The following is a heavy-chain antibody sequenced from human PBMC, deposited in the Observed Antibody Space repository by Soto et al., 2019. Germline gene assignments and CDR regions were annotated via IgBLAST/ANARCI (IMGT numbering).Heavy chain of an antibody. Sequence: SVKVSCKASGGTFSRYGINWVRQAPGHGLEWMGGIIPLFGTANYAQKFQGRVTITADESTSTAHMELRSLRPEDTAVYYCARDYGHDCSGGNCYFYFWGQGTLVTVSS. V-gene: IGHV1-69*13. CDR3: ARDYGHDCSGGNCYFYF. D-gene: IGHD2-15*01. CDR1: GGTFSRYG. J-gene: IGHJ4*02. CDR2: IIPLFGTA.